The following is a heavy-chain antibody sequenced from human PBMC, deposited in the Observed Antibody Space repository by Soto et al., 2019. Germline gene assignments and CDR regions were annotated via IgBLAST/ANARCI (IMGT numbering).Heavy chain of an antibody. CDR3: ARGGYNGYALDY. D-gene: IGHD5-12*01. J-gene: IGHJ4*02. CDR2: ISYDGSSK. CDR1: GFTFSNYA. V-gene: IGHV3-30-3*01. Sequence: QVQLVESGGGVVQPGRSLRLSCAASGFTFSNYAMHWGRQAPGKGLEWVSLISYDGSSKYYADSVKGRFTFSRDNSKNTLSVQMNSLRPEDTAVYYCARGGYNGYALDYWGQGTLVTVSS.